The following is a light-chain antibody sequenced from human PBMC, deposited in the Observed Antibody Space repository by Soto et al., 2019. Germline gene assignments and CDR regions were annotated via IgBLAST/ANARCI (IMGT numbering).Light chain of an antibody. V-gene: IGLV1-40*03. Sequence: QSSLTHPPSVSRAPGQRFTISFTGSISNIGAGYYVHCYQHLPVTAPQLLIYANSNRPSGVPGRFSGSKSGASPSLAITGLKAEDEADYYCQSYDSSMSGYVFGTGTKVTVL. CDR3: QSYDSSMSGYV. J-gene: IGLJ1*01. CDR2: ANS. CDR1: ISNIGAGYY.